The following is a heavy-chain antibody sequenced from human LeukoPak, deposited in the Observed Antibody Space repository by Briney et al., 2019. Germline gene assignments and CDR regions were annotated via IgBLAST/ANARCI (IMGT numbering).Heavy chain of an antibody. Sequence: SETLSLTCAVYGGSFSGYYWSWIRQPPGKGLEWIGEINHSGSTNYNPSLKSRVTISVDTSKNQFSLKLSSVTAADTAVYYCARGRVGTVHRPFDYWGQGTLVTVSS. D-gene: IGHD2-21*02. V-gene: IGHV4-34*01. CDR2: INHSGST. J-gene: IGHJ4*02. CDR1: GGSFSGYY. CDR3: ARGRVGTVHRPFDY.